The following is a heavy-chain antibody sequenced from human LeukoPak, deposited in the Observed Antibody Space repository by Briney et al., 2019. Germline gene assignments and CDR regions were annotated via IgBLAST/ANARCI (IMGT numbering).Heavy chain of an antibody. Sequence: GGSLRLSCAASGFTFSSYAMHWVRQAPGKGLEWVAVISYDGSNKYYADSVKGRFTISRDNSKNTLYLQMNSRRAEDTAVYYCARDPIWSGYSDFWGQGTLVTVSS. CDR2: ISYDGSNK. CDR1: GFTFSSYA. CDR3: ARDPIWSGYSDF. V-gene: IGHV3-30-3*01. D-gene: IGHD3-3*01. J-gene: IGHJ1*01.